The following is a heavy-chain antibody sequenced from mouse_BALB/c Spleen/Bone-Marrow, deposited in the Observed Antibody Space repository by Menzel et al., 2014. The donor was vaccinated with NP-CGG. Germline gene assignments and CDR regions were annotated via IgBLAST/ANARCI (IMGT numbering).Heavy chain of an antibody. CDR1: GFDFCKYW. CDR2: INPDSSTI. CDR3: ARQGYYGKGDY. Sequence: GGGLVWPGGSMKISCAASGFDFCKYWRRWVRQGPGKGVEWIGEINPDSSTINYTPSLKDKFIISRDNAKNTLYLQMSKVRSEDTALYYCARQGYYGKGDYWGQGTTLTVSS. V-gene: IGHV4-1*02. J-gene: IGHJ2*01. D-gene: IGHD2-1*01.